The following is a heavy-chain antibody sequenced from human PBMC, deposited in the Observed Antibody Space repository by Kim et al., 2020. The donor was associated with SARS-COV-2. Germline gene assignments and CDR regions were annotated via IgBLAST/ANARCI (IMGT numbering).Heavy chain of an antibody. CDR1: GFTFSSYA. V-gene: IGHV3-23*01. J-gene: IGHJ6*02. Sequence: GGSLRLSCAASGFTFSSYAMSWVRQAPGKGLEWVSAISGSGGSTYYADAVKGRFTISRDNTKNTLYLQMNSLRAEDTAVYYCSKVARLYAAGPYYGMDVWGQGTTVTVSS. CDR2: ISGSGGST. D-gene: IGHD2-2*02. CDR3: SKVARLYAAGPYYGMDV.